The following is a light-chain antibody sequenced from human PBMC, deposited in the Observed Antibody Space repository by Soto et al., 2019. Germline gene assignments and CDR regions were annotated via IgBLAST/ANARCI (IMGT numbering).Light chain of an antibody. CDR2: GAS. V-gene: IGKV3-20*01. Sequence: EIVLTQSPGTLSLSPGERTTLSCRASQSVSSSYLAWYQQKPGQAPRLLIYGASNRATGIPDRFSGSGSGTDFTLTISRLEPEDFAVYYCQQYGSSPRTCGQGTK. J-gene: IGKJ1*01. CDR3: QQYGSSPRT. CDR1: QSVSSSY.